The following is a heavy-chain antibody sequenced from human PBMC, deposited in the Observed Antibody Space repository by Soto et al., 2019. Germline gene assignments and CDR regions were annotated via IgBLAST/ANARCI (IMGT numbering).Heavy chain of an antibody. J-gene: IGHJ3*02. CDR1: GFTFSSYG. CDR2: IWYDGSNK. D-gene: IGHD3-10*01. Sequence: GSLRLSCAASGFTFSSYGMHWVRQAPGKGLEWVAVIWYDGSNKYYADSVKGRFTISRDNSKNTLYLQMNSLRAEDTAVYYCARADEEYYYGSGSYYNPNDAFDIWGQGTMVTVSS. V-gene: IGHV3-33*01. CDR3: ARADEEYYYGSGSYYNPNDAFDI.